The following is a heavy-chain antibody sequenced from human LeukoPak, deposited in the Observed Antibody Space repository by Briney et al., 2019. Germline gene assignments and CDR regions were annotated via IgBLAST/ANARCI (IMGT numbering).Heavy chain of an antibody. V-gene: IGHV1-69*04. J-gene: IGHJ6*02. CDR1: GGTFSSYA. CDR2: IIPIFGIA. D-gene: IGHD2-15*01. CDR3: ARDSQAPPGFRYCSGGSCYGFYGMDV. Sequence: SVKVSCKASGGTFSSYAISWVRQAPGQGLECMGRIIPIFGIANYAQKFQGRVTITADKSTSTAYMELSSLRSEDTAVYYCARDSQAPPGFRYCSGGSCYGFYGMDVWGQGTTVTVSS.